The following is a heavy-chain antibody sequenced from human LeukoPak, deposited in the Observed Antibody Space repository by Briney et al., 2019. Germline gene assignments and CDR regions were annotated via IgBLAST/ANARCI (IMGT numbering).Heavy chain of an antibody. CDR2: IIPIFGTA. CDR1: GGTFSSYA. D-gene: IGHD1-14*01. CDR3: ARAPVRRQSTAATGWGAFDI. Sequence: SVKVSCKASGGTFSSYAISWVRQAPGQGLEWMGGIIPIFGTANYAQKFQGRVTITTDESTSTAYMELSSLRSEDTAVYYCARAPVRRQSTAATGWGAFDIWGQGTMVTVSS. J-gene: IGHJ3*02. V-gene: IGHV1-69*05.